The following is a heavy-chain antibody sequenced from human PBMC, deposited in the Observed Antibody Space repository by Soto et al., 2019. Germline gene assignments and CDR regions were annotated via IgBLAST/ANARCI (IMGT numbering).Heavy chain of an antibody. D-gene: IGHD3-22*01. Sequence: PGGSLRLSCAASGFTFSIYAMTWVRQAPGKGLEWVSTISGSGADTYYADSVKGRFAISRDNSENTLYLQMNSLRAEDTALYYCASYYYDISGYNYIGLRHFDFWGQGTLVTVSS. J-gene: IGHJ4*02. V-gene: IGHV3-23*01. CDR1: GFTFSIYA. CDR3: ASYYYDISGYNYIGLRHFDF. CDR2: ISGSGADT.